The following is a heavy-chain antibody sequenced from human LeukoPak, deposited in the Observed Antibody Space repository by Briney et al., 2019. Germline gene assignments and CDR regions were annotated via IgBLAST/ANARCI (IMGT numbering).Heavy chain of an antibody. D-gene: IGHD2-8*01. CDR2: INPSGGST. J-gene: IGHJ3*02. Sequence: ASVKVSCKASGYTFTSYYMHWVRQAPGQGLEWMGIINPSGGSTSYAQKFQGRVTMTTDTSTSTAYMELRSLRSDDTAVYYCARVIVGVFDIWGQGTMVTVSS. CDR3: ARVIVGVFDI. CDR1: GYTFTSYY. V-gene: IGHV1-46*01.